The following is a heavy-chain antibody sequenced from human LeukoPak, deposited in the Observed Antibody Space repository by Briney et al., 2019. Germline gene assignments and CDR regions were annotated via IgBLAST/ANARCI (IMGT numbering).Heavy chain of an antibody. D-gene: IGHD5-24*01. CDR3: ARDRVEMATIYYYYYGMDV. Sequence: SETLSLTCAVYGGSFSGYYWSWIRQPPGKGLVWIGEINHSGSTNYNPSLKSRVTISVDTSKNQFSLKLSSVTAADTAVYYCARDRVEMATIYYYYYGMDVWGQGTTVTVSS. J-gene: IGHJ6*02. V-gene: IGHV4-34*01. CDR2: INHSGST. CDR1: GGSFSGYY.